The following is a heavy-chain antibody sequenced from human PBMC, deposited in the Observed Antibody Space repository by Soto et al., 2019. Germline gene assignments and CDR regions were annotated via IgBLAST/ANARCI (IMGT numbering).Heavy chain of an antibody. CDR3: AIHSSRTGMDV. J-gene: IGHJ6*02. CDR1: GGYIINRSYY. D-gene: IGHD6-13*01. Sequence: LEMRHRSCTVSGGYIINRSYYWIWIRQPPGNGLEWIGSIYYSGSTYYNPSLKSRVTISVDTSKNQFSLKLSSVTAADTSVYYCAIHSSRTGMDVWVQGTTVTVSS. CDR2: IYYSGST. V-gene: IGHV4-39*01.